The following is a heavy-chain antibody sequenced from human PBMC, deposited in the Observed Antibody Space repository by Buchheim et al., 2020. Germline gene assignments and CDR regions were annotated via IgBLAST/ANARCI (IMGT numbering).Heavy chain of an antibody. CDR2: IYYSGST. J-gene: IGHJ4*02. D-gene: IGHD3-22*01. CDR1: GDSISSSSYY. CDR3: ARLHDSSGPTL. V-gene: IGHV4-39*01. Sequence: QLQLQESGPGLVKPSETLSLTCTVSGDSISSSSYYWGWIRQPPGKGLQWTGSIYYSGSTYYNPSLKSRVTMSVDTSKNQFSLELSSVTAADTAVYYCARLHDSSGPTLWGQGTL.